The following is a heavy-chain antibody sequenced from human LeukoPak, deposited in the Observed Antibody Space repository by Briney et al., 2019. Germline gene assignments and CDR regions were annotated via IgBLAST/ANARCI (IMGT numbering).Heavy chain of an antibody. Sequence: GGSLRLSCAASGFTFSDYYMSWIRQAPGKGLEWVSYISSSGSTIYYADSVKGRFTISRDNAKNSLYLQMNSLRAEDTAVYYCARVPSTVVTPRYMDVWGKGTTVTVSS. D-gene: IGHD4-23*01. J-gene: IGHJ6*03. V-gene: IGHV3-11*01. CDR3: ARVPSTVVTPRYMDV. CDR1: GFTFSDYY. CDR2: ISSSGSTI.